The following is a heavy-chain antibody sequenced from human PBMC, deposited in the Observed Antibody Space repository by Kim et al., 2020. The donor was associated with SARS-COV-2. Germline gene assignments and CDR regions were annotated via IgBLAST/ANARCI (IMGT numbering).Heavy chain of an antibody. CDR1: GFTFSDYY. V-gene: IGHV3-49*04. CDR2: IRTNTYGGTR. Sequence: GGSLRLSCTASGFTFSDYYMAWVRLAHGKGLEWVGLIRTNTYGGTREYAPSVKDRFTVSRDDSNSVAYLQLNSLRSEDTAVNYCHRNTQLYDHMHL. J-gene: IGHJ2*01. D-gene: IGHD3-16*01. CDR3: HRNTQLYDHMHL.